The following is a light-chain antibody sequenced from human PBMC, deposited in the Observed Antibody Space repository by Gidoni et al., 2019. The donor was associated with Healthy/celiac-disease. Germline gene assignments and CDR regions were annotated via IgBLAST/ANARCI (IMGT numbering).Light chain of an antibody. CDR1: QSVSSSY. J-gene: IGKJ4*01. CDR2: GAS. Sequence: EIVLPQSPGTLSLSPGERATLSCRASQSVSSSYLAWYQQTPGQAPRLIIYGASSRATGIPDRFSGSGSGTVFTTTISRLEHEDFVVYYCQQYGSSPQTFGGGTKVEIK. CDR3: QQYGSSPQT. V-gene: IGKV3-20*01.